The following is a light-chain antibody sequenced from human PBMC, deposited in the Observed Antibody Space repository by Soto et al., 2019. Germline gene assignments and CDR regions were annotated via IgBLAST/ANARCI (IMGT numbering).Light chain of an antibody. Sequence: EIVMTQSPATLSVPPGERVTLSCRASQLFSSNLAWYQRRPGQAPMLLIYGSSTRATGVPPRFSGSASGAVFTLTISILHSEYFGVYYCQHDSYCPRTFGQGTRLEIK. CDR2: GSS. J-gene: IGKJ5*01. CDR1: QLFSSN. V-gene: IGKV3-15*01. CDR3: QHDSYCPRT.